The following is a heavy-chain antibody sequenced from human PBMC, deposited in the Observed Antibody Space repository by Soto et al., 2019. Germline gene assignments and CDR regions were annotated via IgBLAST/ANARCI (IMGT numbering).Heavy chain of an antibody. Sequence: GGSLRLSCAASGFTFSNAWMSWVRQAPGKGLEWVGRIKSKTDGGTTDYAAPVKGRFTSTRDDSKNTLYLQMNSLKTEDTAVYYCTTGISVVLRFLEWLFPGDLWGRGTLVTVSS. D-gene: IGHD3-3*01. CDR2: IKSKTDGGTT. CDR3: TTGISVVLRFLEWLFPGDL. V-gene: IGHV3-15*01. J-gene: IGHJ2*01. CDR1: GFTFSNAW.